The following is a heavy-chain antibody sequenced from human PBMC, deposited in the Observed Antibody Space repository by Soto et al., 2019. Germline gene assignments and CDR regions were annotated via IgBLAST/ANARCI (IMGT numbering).Heavy chain of an antibody. CDR2: VSYDGITK. D-gene: IGHD3-3*01. J-gene: IGHJ4*02. V-gene: IGHV3-30-3*02. CDR1: GVTLRSYP. CDR3: TKEGLFWSGSFDS. Sequence: SLRRSGAASGVTLRSYPMHWVGQAPGKGLEWVAIVSYDGITKYADSVKGRFTISRDNSNNTLFLQMNSLRTEDTAVYYCTKEGLFWSGSFDSWGQGTLVTVSS.